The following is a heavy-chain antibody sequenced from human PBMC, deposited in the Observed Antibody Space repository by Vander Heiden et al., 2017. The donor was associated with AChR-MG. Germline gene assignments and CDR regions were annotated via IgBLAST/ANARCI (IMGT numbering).Heavy chain of an antibody. CDR1: GFTFRSYA. J-gene: IGHJ6*02. Sequence: QVQLVESGGGVVQPGRSLRLSCAASGFTFRSYAMHWVRQAPGKGLEWVAVISYDGSNKYYADSVKCRFTIPRDNSKNTLYLQMNSLRAEDTAVYYCARDGGSGSYRRYYGMDVWGQGTTVTVSS. CDR3: ARDGGSGSYRRYYGMDV. V-gene: IGHV3-30-3*01. CDR2: ISYDGSNK. D-gene: IGHD1-26*01.